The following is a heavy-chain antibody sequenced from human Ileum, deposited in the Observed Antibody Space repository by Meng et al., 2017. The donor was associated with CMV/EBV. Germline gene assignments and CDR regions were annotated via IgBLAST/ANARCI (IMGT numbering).Heavy chain of an antibody. CDR3: AKDRLTIAFLDY. V-gene: IGHV3-23*01. Sequence: GESLKISCAASGFTFSSSAMSWVRQAPGKGLEWVSGISDTGTSTYYADSVKGRFTISRDNSKNTLYLQMNSVRAEDTAVYYCAKDRLTIAFLDYWGQGTLVTGSS. J-gene: IGHJ4*02. CDR2: ISDTGTST. D-gene: IGHD3-10*01. CDR1: GFTFSSSA.